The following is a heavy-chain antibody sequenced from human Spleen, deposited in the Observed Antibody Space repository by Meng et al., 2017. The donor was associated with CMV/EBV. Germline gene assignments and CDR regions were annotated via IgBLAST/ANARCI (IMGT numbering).Heavy chain of an antibody. D-gene: IGHD5-18*01. V-gene: IGHV3-15*01. Sequence: GQSLKISCAASGFIFSNARMNWVRQAPGKGLEWVGLIKRKADGETTDYAEPVKGRFIISRDDSKNTLYLQMNSLKTEDTAVYYCLDTAFSKSWDYWGQGTLVTVSS. J-gene: IGHJ4*02. CDR3: LDTAFSKSWDY. CDR2: IKRKADGETT. CDR1: GFIFSNAR.